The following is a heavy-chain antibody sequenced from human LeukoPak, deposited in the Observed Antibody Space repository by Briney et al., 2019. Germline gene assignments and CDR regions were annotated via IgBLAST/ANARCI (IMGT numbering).Heavy chain of an antibody. CDR2: IYYSGST. CDR1: GGSISSGGYY. Sequence: SETLSLTCTVSGGSISSGGYYWSWIRQHPGTGLEWIGYIYYSGSTYYNPSLKSRVTISVDTSKNQFSLKLSSVTAADTAVYYCARDQEGLYGMDVWGQGTTVTVSS. CDR3: ARDQEGLYGMDV. V-gene: IGHV4-31*03. J-gene: IGHJ6*02.